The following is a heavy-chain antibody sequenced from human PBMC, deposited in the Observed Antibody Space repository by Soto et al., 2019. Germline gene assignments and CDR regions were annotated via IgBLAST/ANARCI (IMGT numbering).Heavy chain of an antibody. J-gene: IGHJ4*02. Sequence: GGSLRLSCAASGFTFSSYAMSWVRQAPGKGLEWVSAISGSGGSTYYADSVKGRFTISRDNSKNTLYLQMNSLRAEDTAVYYCAKDNGIPDYGEYGFFDYWGQGTLVTVSS. V-gene: IGHV3-23*01. CDR3: AKDNGIPDYGEYGFFDY. CDR2: ISGSGGST. D-gene: IGHD4-17*01. CDR1: GFTFSSYA.